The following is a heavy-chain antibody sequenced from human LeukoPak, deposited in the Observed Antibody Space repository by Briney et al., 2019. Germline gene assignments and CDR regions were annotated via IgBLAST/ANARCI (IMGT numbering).Heavy chain of an antibody. D-gene: IGHD3-10*01. J-gene: IGHJ6*03. Sequence: SETLSLTCSVSGGSISSYYWNWIRQPPGKGLEWIGYIYYSGSTNYNPSLKSRVTISVDTSKNQFSLKLSSATAADTAVYYCARVEEGYGSGRRENYYYYYMDVWGKGTTVTISS. V-gene: IGHV4-59*01. CDR2: IYYSGST. CDR1: GGSISSYY. CDR3: ARVEEGYGSGRRENYYYYYMDV.